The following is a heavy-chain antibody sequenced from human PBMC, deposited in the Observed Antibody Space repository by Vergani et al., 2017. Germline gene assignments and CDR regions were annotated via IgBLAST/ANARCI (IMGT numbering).Heavy chain of an antibody. J-gene: IGHJ4*02. CDR3: AKGTYSGSYYRDDY. Sequence: VQLVESGGGLVQPGGSLRLSCAASGFTFSSYWMSWVRQAPGKGLEWVAFIRYDGSNKYYADSVKGRFTISRDNSKNTLYLQMNSLRAEDTAVYYCAKGTYSGSYYRDDYWGQGTLVTVSS. CDR1: GFTFSSYW. D-gene: IGHD1-26*01. V-gene: IGHV3-30*02. CDR2: IRYDGSNK.